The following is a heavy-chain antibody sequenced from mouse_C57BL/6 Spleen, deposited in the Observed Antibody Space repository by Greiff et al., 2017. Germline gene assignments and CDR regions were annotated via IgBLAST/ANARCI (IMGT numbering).Heavy chain of an antibody. Sequence: VKLQESGAELVKPGASVKMSCKASGYTFTSYWITWVKQRPGQGLEWIGDIYPGSGSTNYNEKFKSKATLTVDTSSSTAYMPLSSLTSEDSAVYYGARWIYYGNDDGTWFAYWGQGTLVTVSA. CDR3: ARWIYYGNDDGTWFAY. D-gene: IGHD2-2*01. J-gene: IGHJ3*01. V-gene: IGHV1-55*01. CDR1: GYTFTSYW. CDR2: IYPGSGST.